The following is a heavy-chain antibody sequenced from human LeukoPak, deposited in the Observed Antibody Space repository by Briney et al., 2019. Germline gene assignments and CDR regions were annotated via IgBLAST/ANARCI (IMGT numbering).Heavy chain of an antibody. J-gene: IGHJ1*01. Sequence: GGSLRLSCAASGFTFSSYGMHWVRRAPGKGLEWVAVISYDGSNKYYADSVKGRFTISRDNSKNTLYLQMNSLRAEDTAVYYCAKDGRGYCSSISCYRDFQHWGQGTLVTVSS. CDR3: AKDGRGYCSSISCYRDFQH. CDR2: ISYDGSNK. CDR1: GFTFSSYG. V-gene: IGHV3-30*18. D-gene: IGHD2-2*02.